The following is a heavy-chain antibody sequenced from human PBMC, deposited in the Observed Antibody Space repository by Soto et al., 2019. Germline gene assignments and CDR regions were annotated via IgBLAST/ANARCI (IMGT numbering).Heavy chain of an antibody. D-gene: IGHD3-22*01. CDR1: GASISRSDYY. CDR3: ARHDSSGYYASFDY. V-gene: IGHV4-39*01. J-gene: IGHJ4*02. CDR2: ISYSGST. Sequence: QLQLQESGPGLVKPSETLSLTCTVSGASISRSDYYWGWIRQPPGKGLEWIGSISYSGSTYYNPSLKSRVTISVETSKKQLSLKLSSVTAADTAVYYCARHDSSGYYASFDYWGQGTLVTVSS.